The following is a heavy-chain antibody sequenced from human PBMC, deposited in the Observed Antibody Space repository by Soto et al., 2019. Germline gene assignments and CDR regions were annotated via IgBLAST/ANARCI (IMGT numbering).Heavy chain of an antibody. CDR2: MHYSGST. J-gene: IGHJ5*01. Sequence: QVQLHESGPGLVKPSETLSLTCTVSGVSFRSSDYYWGWIRQPPNKGLEWIGSMHYSGSTFYNPPLNTHVPISVDTSKNHLPPQLTPCTAADTAVDYCAKPGYSSNWDRFDSWGQGTLVTVSS. V-gene: IGHV4-39*01. D-gene: IGHD6-13*01. CDR1: GVSFRSSDYY. CDR3: AKPGYSSNWDRFDS.